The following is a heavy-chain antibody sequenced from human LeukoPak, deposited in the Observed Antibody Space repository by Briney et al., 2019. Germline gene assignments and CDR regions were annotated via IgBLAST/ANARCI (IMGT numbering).Heavy chain of an antibody. D-gene: IGHD3-10*01. Sequence: GGSLGLSCAASGFTFSNAWMSWVRQAPGKGLEWVGRIKSKTDGGTTDYAAPVKGRFTISRDDSKNTLYLQMNSLKTEDTAVYYCTTDRKVRGSRSWYFDYWGQGTLVTVSS. CDR3: TTDRKVRGSRSWYFDY. V-gene: IGHV3-15*01. CDR1: GFTFSNAW. CDR2: IKSKTDGGTT. J-gene: IGHJ4*02.